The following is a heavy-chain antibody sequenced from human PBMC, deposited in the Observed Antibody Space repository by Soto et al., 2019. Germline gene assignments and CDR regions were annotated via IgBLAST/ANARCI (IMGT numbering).Heavy chain of an antibody. Sequence: ASVKVSCKASGFTFTDSYMHWVRQAPGQGLEWMGWINPNSGDTNEAQKFQGRVTMTRDTTISTVYMELSRLRSDDTAVYYCARERFTVIVEVIPWGMDVWGQGTTVTVSS. D-gene: IGHD3-22*01. CDR2: INPNSGDT. CDR3: ARERFTVIVEVIPWGMDV. V-gene: IGHV1-2*02. CDR1: GFTFTDSY. J-gene: IGHJ6*02.